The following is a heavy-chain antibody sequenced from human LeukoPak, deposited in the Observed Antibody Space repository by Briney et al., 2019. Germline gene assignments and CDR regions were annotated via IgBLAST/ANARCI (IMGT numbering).Heavy chain of an antibody. Sequence: MPGGSLRLSCEASRFVFTNYYMSWVRQAPGKGLDWIATIAYDGDTKYYADSAEGRFTISRDNAKNSLSLQMNSLRAEDTAVYFCARAGTYDGYKVLDSWGRGTLVTVSS. V-gene: IGHV3-11*01. CDR3: ARAGTYDGYKVLDS. CDR2: IAYDGDTK. D-gene: IGHD5-24*01. CDR1: RFVFTNYY. J-gene: IGHJ5*01.